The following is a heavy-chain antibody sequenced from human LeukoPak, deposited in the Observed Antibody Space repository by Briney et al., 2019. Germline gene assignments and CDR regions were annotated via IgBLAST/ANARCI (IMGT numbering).Heavy chain of an antibody. CDR3: ARVTYYYGSGSYEFYYFDY. J-gene: IGHJ4*02. Sequence: PSETLSLTCTVSGGSISSYYWSWIRQPAGKGLEWIGRIYASGSINYNPSLKSRVTMSVDTSKNQLSLKLTSVTAADTAVYYCARVTYYYGSGSYEFYYFDYWGQGTLVTVSS. D-gene: IGHD3-10*01. CDR2: IYASGSI. CDR1: GGSISSYY. V-gene: IGHV4-4*07.